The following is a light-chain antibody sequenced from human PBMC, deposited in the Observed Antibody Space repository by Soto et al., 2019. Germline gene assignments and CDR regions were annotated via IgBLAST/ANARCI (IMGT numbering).Light chain of an antibody. V-gene: IGKV1-39*01. CDR1: QSINSY. Sequence: DIRMTQSPSSLSASIGDRVTITCRASQSINSYLNWYQHKPGKAPKVLIYAASSLQSGVPSRFSGSGSGTDFTLTISSLQPEDFATYYCQQSYSTPYTFGQGTKVDIK. CDR2: AAS. CDR3: QQSYSTPYT. J-gene: IGKJ2*01.